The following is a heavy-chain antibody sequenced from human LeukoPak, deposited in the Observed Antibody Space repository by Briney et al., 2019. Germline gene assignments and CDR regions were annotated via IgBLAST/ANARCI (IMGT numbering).Heavy chain of an antibody. D-gene: IGHD3-22*01. V-gene: IGHV3-48*01. CDR3: AKDMDYDSSGYYRAFDY. CDR2: ISSRSSTI. Sequence: GGSLRLSCSASGFTFSSYSMSWVRQAPGKGLEWVSYISSRSSTIYYADSVKGRFTISRDNAKNSLYLQMNSLRAEDTALYYCAKDMDYDSSGYYRAFDYWGQGTLVTVSS. CDR1: GFTFSSYS. J-gene: IGHJ4*02.